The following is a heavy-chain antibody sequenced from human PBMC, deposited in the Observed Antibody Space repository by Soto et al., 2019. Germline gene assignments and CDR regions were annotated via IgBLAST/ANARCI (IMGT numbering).Heavy chain of an antibody. V-gene: IGHV1-69*08. CDR1: GGTFSSYT. D-gene: IGHD5-18*01. J-gene: IGHJ5*02. Sequence: QVQLVQSGAEVKKPGSSVKVSCKASGGTFSSYTITWVRQAPGQGLEWLGRIIPIFGVTNYAQKFQDRVTITADRSTTTAYMELSRLRSDDAVVYCCVRDWESTTQPWGFGDAWGQGTLVTVSS. CDR2: IIPIFGVT. CDR3: VRDWESTTQPWGFGDA.